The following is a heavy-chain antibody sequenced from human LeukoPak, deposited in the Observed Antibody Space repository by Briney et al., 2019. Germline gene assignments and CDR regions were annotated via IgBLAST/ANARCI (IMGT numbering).Heavy chain of an antibody. J-gene: IGHJ4*02. CDR1: GFTSRSVW. V-gene: IGHV3-74*01. Sequence: GGSLRLSCVGSGFTSRSVWMHWVRPAPGKGPVWVARTNGDMTATNYADSGRGRFTISRDNAKSTLYLQMDGLTPDDTAVYFCVRGHWEVLLDYWRQGALVTVSS. D-gene: IGHD1-26*01. CDR2: TNGDMTAT. CDR3: VRGHWEVLLDY.